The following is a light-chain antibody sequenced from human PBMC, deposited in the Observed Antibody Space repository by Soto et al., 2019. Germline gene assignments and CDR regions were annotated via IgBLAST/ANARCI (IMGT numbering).Light chain of an antibody. CDR2: DAS. CDR3: QQRSSWPPVT. J-gene: IGKJ5*01. V-gene: IGKV3-11*01. CDR1: QSISSN. Sequence: ERVFTQSPATLSLFPGERATPSCRASQSISSNLAWYQQKPGQAPRLLIYDASNRATGIPARFSGSGSGTDFTLTISSLEPEDFAVYYCQQRSSWPPVTFGQGTRLEIK.